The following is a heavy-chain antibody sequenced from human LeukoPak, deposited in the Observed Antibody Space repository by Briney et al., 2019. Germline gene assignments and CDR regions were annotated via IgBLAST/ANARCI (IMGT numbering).Heavy chain of an antibody. V-gene: IGHV4-4*07. CDR1: GGSISSYY. J-gene: IGHJ5*02. CDR2: IYTSGST. D-gene: IGHD3-10*01. Sequence: SETLSLTCTVSGGSISSYYWSWIRQPAGKGLEWIGRIYTSGSTNYNPSLKSRVTMSVDTSKNQFSLKLSSVTAADTAVSYCARVIWFGELSNNWFDPWGQGTLVTVSS. CDR3: ARVIWFGELSNNWFDP.